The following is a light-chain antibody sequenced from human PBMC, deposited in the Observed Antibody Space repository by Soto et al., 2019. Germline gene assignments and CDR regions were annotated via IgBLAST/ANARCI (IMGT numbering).Light chain of an antibody. J-gene: IGLJ2*01. CDR1: SSDSGGYTY. Sequence: QSVLTQPASVSGSPGQSITISCTGTSSDSGGYTYVSWYQQHPGKAPKLIIYDVSNRPSGVSYRFSGSESGNTASLTISGLQAEDEADYYCSSYATSSTLDVVFGGGTKLTVL. CDR3: SSYATSSTLDVV. V-gene: IGLV2-14*01. CDR2: DVS.